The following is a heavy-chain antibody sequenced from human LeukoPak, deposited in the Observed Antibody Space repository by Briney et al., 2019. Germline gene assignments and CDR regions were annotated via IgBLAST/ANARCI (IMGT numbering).Heavy chain of an antibody. CDR3: AREPLVRGHDAFDI. Sequence: SQTLSLTCTVSGGSISSGGYYWSLIRQHPGKGLEWIGYIYYSGSTYYNPSLKSRVTISVDTSKNQFSLKLSSVTAADTAVYYCAREPLVRGHDAFDIWGQGTMVTVSS. V-gene: IGHV4-31*03. J-gene: IGHJ3*02. CDR1: GGSISSGGYY. CDR2: IYYSGST. D-gene: IGHD6-6*01.